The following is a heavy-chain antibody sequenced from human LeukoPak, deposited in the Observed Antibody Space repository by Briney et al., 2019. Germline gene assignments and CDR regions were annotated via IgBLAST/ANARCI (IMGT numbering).Heavy chain of an antibody. D-gene: IGHD3-10*01. Sequence: GGSLRLSCAASGFTFSSYGMHWVRQAPGKGLEWVAVISYDGSNKYCADSVKGRFTISRDNSKNTLYLQMNSLRAEDTAVYYCAKAYGSGLGVDYWGQGTLVTVSS. CDR2: ISYDGSNK. CDR3: AKAYGSGLGVDY. J-gene: IGHJ4*02. CDR1: GFTFSSYG. V-gene: IGHV3-30*18.